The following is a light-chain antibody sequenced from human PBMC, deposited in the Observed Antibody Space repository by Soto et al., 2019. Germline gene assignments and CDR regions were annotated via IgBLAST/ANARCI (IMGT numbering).Light chain of an antibody. Sequence: AIRMTQSPSSLSASTGDTVTITCRASQDIGRSLAWYQQKPGKAPRVLIYGASTLEGGVPSRFSGSGSGTDVTLTISFLQSEDFATYYCQHYHSYPITFGQGTRLEI. V-gene: IGKV1-8*01. CDR3: QHYHSYPIT. CDR1: QDIGRS. CDR2: GAS. J-gene: IGKJ5*01.